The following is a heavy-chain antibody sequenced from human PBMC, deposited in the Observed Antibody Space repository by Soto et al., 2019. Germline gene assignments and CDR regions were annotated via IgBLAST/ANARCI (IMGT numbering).Heavy chain of an antibody. J-gene: IGHJ3*02. V-gene: IGHV5-51*01. Sequence: GESLKISCEGSGYNFTTYWIAWVLQMPWKGLEWMGIIHLGHSATTYGPSLLGLATFSGDKSISTAYLEWSSLKASDTAMYYCVRRARGQTGGYFLNGFDIWGQGTKVTVSS. CDR1: GYNFTTYW. D-gene: IGHD2-8*02. CDR3: VRRARGQTGGYFLNGFDI. CDR2: IHLGHSAT.